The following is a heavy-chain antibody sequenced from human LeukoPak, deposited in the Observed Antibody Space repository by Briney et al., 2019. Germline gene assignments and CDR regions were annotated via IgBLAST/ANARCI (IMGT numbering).Heavy chain of an antibody. D-gene: IGHD2-15*01. CDR2: IKHDGSEK. CDR3: ARARYLNS. CDR1: GFTLSDNW. J-gene: IGHJ4*02. Sequence: GGSLRLSCVGSGFTLSDNWMTWVRLAPGWGLEWVANIKHDGSEKNYADSVKGRFTTSRDNAKNSVYLQMDRLRAEDTAVYYCARARYLNSWGQGTLVTVSS. V-gene: IGHV3-7*01.